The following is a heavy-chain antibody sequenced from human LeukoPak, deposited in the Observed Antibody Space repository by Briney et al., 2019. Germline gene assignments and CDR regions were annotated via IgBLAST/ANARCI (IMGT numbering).Heavy chain of an antibody. CDR1: GYTFTTYG. D-gene: IGHD6-19*01. V-gene: IGHV1-18*01. Sequence: ASVNVSCKASGYTFTTYGISWVRQAPGQGLEWMGWISAYNGNTDYAQKLQGRVTMTTDTSTSTAYMELRSLRSDDTAVYYCARDQSYSSAWAVDWGQGTLVTVSS. CDR3: ARDQSYSSAWAVD. CDR2: ISAYNGNT. J-gene: IGHJ4*02.